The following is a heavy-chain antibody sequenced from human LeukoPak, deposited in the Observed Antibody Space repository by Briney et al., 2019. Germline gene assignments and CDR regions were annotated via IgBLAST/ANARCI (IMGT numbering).Heavy chain of an antibody. Sequence: GESLKISCKGSGYSFTSYWIGWVRQMPGKGLEWMGIIYPGDSDTSYSSSFQRQVTISADKSISTAYLQWSSLKASDTAMYYCARSWSTVTTNWFDPWGQGTLVTVS. CDR1: GYSFTSYW. CDR3: ARSWSTVTTNWFDP. CDR2: IYPGDSDT. J-gene: IGHJ5*02. V-gene: IGHV5-51*01. D-gene: IGHD4-11*01.